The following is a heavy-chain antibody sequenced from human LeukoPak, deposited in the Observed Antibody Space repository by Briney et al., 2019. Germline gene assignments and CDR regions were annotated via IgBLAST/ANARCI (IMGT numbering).Heavy chain of an antibody. CDR1: GGSISTYY. CDR3: ARDIGITAAGTSNYYYMDV. J-gene: IGHJ6*03. D-gene: IGHD6-13*01. Sequence: PSETLSLTCTVSGGSISTYYWSWIRQPPGKGLEWIGYVDYSGSTNYNPSLKSRVTISVDLSKYQFSLKLSSVTAADTAVYYCARDIGITAAGTSNYYYMDVWGKGTTVTVSS. CDR2: VDYSGST. V-gene: IGHV4-59*01.